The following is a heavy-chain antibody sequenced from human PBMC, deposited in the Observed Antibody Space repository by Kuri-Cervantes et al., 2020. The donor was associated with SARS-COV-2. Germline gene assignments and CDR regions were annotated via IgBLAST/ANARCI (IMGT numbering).Heavy chain of an antibody. CDR2: IIPIFGTA. CDR3: ARVTGDLGVGAFDI. CDR1: GGTFSSCA. J-gene: IGHJ3*02. V-gene: IGHV1-69*05. Sequence: SVKVSCKASGGTFSSCAISWVRQASGQGLEWMGGIIPIFGTANYAQKFQGRVTITTDESTSTAYMELSSLRSEDTAVYYCARVTGDLGVGAFDIWGQGTMVTVSS. D-gene: IGHD7-27*01.